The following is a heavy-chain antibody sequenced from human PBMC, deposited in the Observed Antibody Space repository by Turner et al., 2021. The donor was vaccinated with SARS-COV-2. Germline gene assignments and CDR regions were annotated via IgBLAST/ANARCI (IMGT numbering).Heavy chain of an antibody. J-gene: IGHJ3*02. V-gene: IGHV3-21*04. CDR3: ARGDSSGWYQRGAFDI. D-gene: IGHD6-19*01. CDR2: ISSSSSYI. Sequence: EVQRVESGGGLFKPGGSLRLSCAASGFTFSSYSMNWVRQAPGKGLEWVSSISSSSSYIHYADSGKGRFTISRDNSKNTLYIQMNSLRAEDTAVYYCARGDSSGWYQRGAFDIWGQGTMVTVSS. CDR1: GFTFSSYS.